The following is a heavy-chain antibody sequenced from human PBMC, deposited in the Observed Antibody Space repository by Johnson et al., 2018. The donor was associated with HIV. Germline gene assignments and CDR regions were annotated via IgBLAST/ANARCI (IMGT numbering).Heavy chain of an antibody. D-gene: IGHD1-14*01. CDR3: ARDITPHKEGDAFDI. CDR1: GFIFSDYY. V-gene: IGHV3-11*04. Sequence: QVQLVESGGGLVKPGGSLRLSCAASGFIFSDYYMSWIRQAPGKGLEWVSYISSSGNPIYYADSVKGRFTISRDNAKNSLYLQMNSLRAEDTAVYYCARDITPHKEGDAFDIWGQGTMVTVSS. CDR2: ISSSGNPI. J-gene: IGHJ3*02.